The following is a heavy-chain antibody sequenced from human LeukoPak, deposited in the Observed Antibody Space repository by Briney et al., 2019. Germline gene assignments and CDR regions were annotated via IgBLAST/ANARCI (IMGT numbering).Heavy chain of an antibody. CDR2: IYFTGST. CDR1: GASINNYY. V-gene: IGHV4-59*01. J-gene: IGHJ4*02. D-gene: IGHD6-25*01. Sequence: SETLSLTCTVSGASINNYYWNWIRQPPGKGLEWIGYIYFTGSTHYNPSLKSRVTISLDRSKTQFSLNLSSLSAADTAMYYCGRTRGFKADHKSFDYWGQGTLVTVSS. CDR3: GRTRGFKADHKSFDY.